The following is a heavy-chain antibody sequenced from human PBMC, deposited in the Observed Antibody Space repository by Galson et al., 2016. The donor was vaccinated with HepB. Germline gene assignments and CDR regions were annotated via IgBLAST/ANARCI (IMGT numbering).Heavy chain of an antibody. Sequence: SLRLSCAESGFTSSSYGIHWVRQAPGKGLKWAAVIWYDGSNNQFADSVKGRFTLSSDNSNNPLPLQMNSLRAEDTAVYYCSRESRMVRGVIKYFFDYWGQGTLVTVSS. CDR2: IWYDGSNN. CDR3: SRESRMVRGVIKYFFDY. CDR1: GFTSSSYG. V-gene: IGHV3-33*01. D-gene: IGHD3-10*01. J-gene: IGHJ4*02.